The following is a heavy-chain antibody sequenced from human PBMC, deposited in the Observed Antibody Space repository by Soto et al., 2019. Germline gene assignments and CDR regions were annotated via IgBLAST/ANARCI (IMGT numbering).Heavy chain of an antibody. CDR1: GGSVSSGSYY. Sequence: PSETLSLTCTVSGGSVSSGSYYWSWIRQPPGKGLEWIGYIYYSGSTNYNPSLKSRVTISVDTSKNQFSLKLSSVTAADTAVYYCARDVVPAAIGTNYYYYYGMDAWGQGTTVTVSS. CDR3: ARDVVPAAIGTNYYYYYGMDA. V-gene: IGHV4-61*01. J-gene: IGHJ6*02. D-gene: IGHD2-2*02. CDR2: IYYSGST.